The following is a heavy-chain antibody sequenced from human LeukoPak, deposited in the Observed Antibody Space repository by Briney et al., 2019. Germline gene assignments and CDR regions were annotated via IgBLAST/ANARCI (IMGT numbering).Heavy chain of an antibody. CDR2: INHSGST. J-gene: IGHJ4*02. Sequence: SEILSLTCAVYGGSFSGYYWSWIRQPPGKGLEWIGEINHSGSTNYNPSLKSRVTISVDTSKNQFSLKLSSVTAADTAVYYCATRPPNGVTTDWGQGTLVTVSS. V-gene: IGHV4-34*01. CDR1: GGSFSGYY. CDR3: ATRPPNGVTTD. D-gene: IGHD4-17*01.